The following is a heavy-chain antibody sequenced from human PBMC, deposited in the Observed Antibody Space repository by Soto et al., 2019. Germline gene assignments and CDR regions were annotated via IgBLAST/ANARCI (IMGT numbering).Heavy chain of an antibody. CDR1: GGSISSTNW. J-gene: IGHJ4*02. CDR2: IYHSGTT. D-gene: IGHD1-26*01. CDR3: ARDRVGVLDY. V-gene: IGHV4-4*02. Sequence: QVQLQESGPGLVKPSGTLSLTCAVSGGSISSTNWWTWVRQSPGKGLEWIGEIYHSGTTNYNPSLQSRVTISIYKSKNQFSLILNSVTAADTAVYYCARDRVGVLDYWGQGTLVTVSS.